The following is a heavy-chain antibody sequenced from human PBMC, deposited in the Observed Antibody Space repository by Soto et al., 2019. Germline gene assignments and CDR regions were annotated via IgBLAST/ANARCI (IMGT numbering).Heavy chain of an antibody. D-gene: IGHD5-12*01. CDR2: ISAYNGNT. CDR1: GYTFTSYG. CDR3: ARGGSPLDY. V-gene: IGHV1-18*01. Sequence: ASVKVSCKASGYTFTSYGISWVRQAPGQGLEWMGWISAYNGNTNYAQKFQGRVTITRDTSASTAYMELSSLRSEDTAVYYCARGGSPLDYWGQGTLVTVSS. J-gene: IGHJ4*02.